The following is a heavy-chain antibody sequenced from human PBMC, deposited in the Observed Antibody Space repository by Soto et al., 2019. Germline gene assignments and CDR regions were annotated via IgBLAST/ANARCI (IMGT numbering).Heavy chain of an antibody. D-gene: IGHD6-19*01. J-gene: IGHJ4*02. V-gene: IGHV3-74*01. CDR1: GFTFSNYW. CDR3: ARGISGWYGGDY. CDR2: INGDGSST. Sequence: EVQLVESGGGLVQPGGSLRLSCAASGFTFSNYWMHWVRQAPGKGLVWVSRINGDGSSTNYADSVKGRFTISRDNAKSTVNLQMNSLRAEDTAVYYCARGISGWYGGDYWGQGTLVTVSS.